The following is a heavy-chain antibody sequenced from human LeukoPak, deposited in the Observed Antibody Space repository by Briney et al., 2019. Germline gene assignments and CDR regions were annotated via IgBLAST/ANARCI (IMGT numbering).Heavy chain of an antibody. V-gene: IGHV3-48*01. CDR2: INGGSSPI. CDR3: VRDNPRCCGVVPANIDDY. CDR1: GFTLGGYT. Sequence: GGSLRLSCAASGFTLGGYTMNWVRQAPGKGLEWVSYINGGSSPIYYADSVRGRFTISRDNAKNSLYLQMNSLRAEDTAVYYCVRDNPRCCGVVPANIDDYWGQGTLVTVSS. J-gene: IGHJ4*02. D-gene: IGHD2-15*01.